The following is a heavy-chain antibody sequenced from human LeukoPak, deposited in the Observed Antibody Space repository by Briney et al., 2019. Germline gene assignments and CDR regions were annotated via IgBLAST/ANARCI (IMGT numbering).Heavy chain of an antibody. CDR3: AKDGVVHYGSGSFFDY. V-gene: IGHV3-23*01. CDR1: GFTFSSYG. Sequence: GGTLRLSCAASGFTFSSYGMSWVRQAPGKGLEWVSAISGSGGSTYYADSVKGRFTISRDNSKNTLYLQMNSLRAEDTAVYYCAKDGVVHYGSGSFFDYWGQGTLVTVSS. D-gene: IGHD3-10*01. J-gene: IGHJ4*02. CDR2: ISGSGGST.